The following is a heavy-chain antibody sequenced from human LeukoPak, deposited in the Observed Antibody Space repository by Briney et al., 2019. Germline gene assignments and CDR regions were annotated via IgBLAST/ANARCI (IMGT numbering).Heavy chain of an antibody. CDR3: ARLNDWRFDY. J-gene: IGHJ4*02. V-gene: IGHV3-7*05. D-gene: IGHD3-9*01. CDR1: GFTFSNYA. Sequence: PAGGSLRLSCAASGFTFSNYAMSWVRQAPGKGLEWVANIKEDGSEKYYVDSVKGRLTISRDNAKNSLYLQMNSLRAEDTAVYYCARLNDWRFDYWGQGTLVTVSS. CDR2: IKEDGSEK.